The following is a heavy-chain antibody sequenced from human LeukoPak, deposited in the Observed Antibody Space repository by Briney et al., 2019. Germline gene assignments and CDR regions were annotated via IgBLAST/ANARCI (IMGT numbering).Heavy chain of an antibody. Sequence: ASVKVSCKASGGTFSSYAISWVRQAPGQGLEWMGWINTNTGNPTYAQGFTGGFVFSLDTSVSTAYLQISSLKAEDTAVYYCARERYSSGWYPGYWGQGTLVTVSS. V-gene: IGHV7-4-1*02. CDR2: INTNTGNP. D-gene: IGHD6-19*01. CDR1: GGTFSSYA. J-gene: IGHJ4*02. CDR3: ARERYSSGWYPGY.